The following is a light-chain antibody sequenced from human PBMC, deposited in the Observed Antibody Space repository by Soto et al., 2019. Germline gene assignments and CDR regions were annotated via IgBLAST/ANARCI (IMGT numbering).Light chain of an antibody. CDR1: SSDVGGYNY. V-gene: IGLV2-14*01. J-gene: IGLJ1*01. Sequence: QSALTQPASVSGSPGQSITISCTGTSSDVGGYNYVSWYQQYPGKAPKLMIYEVNSRPSGVSDRFSGSKSGNTASLTISGLQPEDEADYYCSSYTSSSTPFVFGTGTKVTVL. CDR2: EVN. CDR3: SSYTSSSTPFV.